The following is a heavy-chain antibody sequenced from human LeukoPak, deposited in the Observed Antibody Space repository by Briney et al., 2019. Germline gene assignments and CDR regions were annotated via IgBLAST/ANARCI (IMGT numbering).Heavy chain of an antibody. CDR3: AKDLGYYYDSSGYYYFDY. J-gene: IGHJ4*02. Sequence: PGGSLRLSCTASGFTFSSHWMTWVRQPPGKGLEWVANIKEDGSVKYYVDSVKGRFTISRDNSKNMLYLQMNSLRAEDTAVYYCAKDLGYYYDSSGYYYFDYWGQGALVTVSS. D-gene: IGHD3-22*01. CDR1: GFTFSSHW. CDR2: IKEDGSVK. V-gene: IGHV3-7*03.